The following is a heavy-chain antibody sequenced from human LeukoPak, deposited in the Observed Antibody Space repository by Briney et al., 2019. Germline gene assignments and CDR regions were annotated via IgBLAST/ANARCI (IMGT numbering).Heavy chain of an antibody. D-gene: IGHD3-22*01. J-gene: IGHJ2*01. V-gene: IGHV4-59*01. CDR1: GGSISSYY. Sequence: PSETLSLTCTVSGGSISSYYWSWIRQPPGKGLEWIGYIYYSGSTNYNPSLKSRVTISVDTSKNQFSLKLSSVTAADTAVYYCARDQGNPHSSGYYYDWSFDLWGRGTLVSVSS. CDR2: IYYSGST. CDR3: ARDQGNPHSSGYYYDWSFDL.